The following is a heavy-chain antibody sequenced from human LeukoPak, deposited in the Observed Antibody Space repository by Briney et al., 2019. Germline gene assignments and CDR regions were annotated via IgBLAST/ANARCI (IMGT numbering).Heavy chain of an antibody. Sequence: GGSLRRSCAASGFTVSSYYMSWVRQAPGKGLEWVSIIYSGGSTYYADSVKGRFTISRDNSKNTLYLQMNRLRAEDTAVYYCARDLAGDSSGVDYWGQGTLVTVSS. D-gene: IGHD3-22*01. CDR3: ARDLAGDSSGVDY. V-gene: IGHV3-66*01. CDR2: IYSGGST. J-gene: IGHJ4*02. CDR1: GFTVSSYY.